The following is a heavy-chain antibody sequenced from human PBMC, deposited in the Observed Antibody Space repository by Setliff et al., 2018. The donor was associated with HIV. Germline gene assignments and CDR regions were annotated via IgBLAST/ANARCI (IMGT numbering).Heavy chain of an antibody. CDR2: IYYSGST. D-gene: IGHD2-15*01. V-gene: IGHV4-61*01. CDR1: GGSVGSGSYY. CDR3: ATLGSCPNSRCPNY. Sequence: PSETLSLTCSVSGGSVGSGSYYWSWIRQSPGKGLEWLGYIYYSGSTTYNPSLRSRVTLLVDTSKNQFSLKMISLSAADSAMYYCATLGSCPNSRCPNYWGQGTLVTVSS. J-gene: IGHJ4*02.